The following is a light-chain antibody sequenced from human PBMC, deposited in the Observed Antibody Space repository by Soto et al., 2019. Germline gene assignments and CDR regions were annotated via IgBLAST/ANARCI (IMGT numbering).Light chain of an antibody. CDR1: QGINNY. Sequence: DIQMTQSPSSLSASVGDSVTITCRASQGINNYLAWFQQKPGKVPVLLIYAASTLKPGVPSRFSGSGAGTDFTLTISSLQPEDFATYYCQQYDRFWTFGQGTRVE. J-gene: IGKJ1*01. CDR2: AAS. V-gene: IGKV1-27*01. CDR3: QQYDRFWT.